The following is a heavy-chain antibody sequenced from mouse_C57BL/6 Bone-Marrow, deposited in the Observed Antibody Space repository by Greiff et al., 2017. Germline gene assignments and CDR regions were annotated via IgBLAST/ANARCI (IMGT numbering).Heavy chain of an antibody. CDR2: IDPSDSYT. J-gene: IGHJ3*01. CDR1: GYTFTSYW. CDR3: AQGLAGFAY. Sequence: QVQLQQPGAELVMPGASVKLSCKASGYTFTSYWMHWVKQRPGQGLEWIGEIDPSDSYTNYNQKFKGKSTLTVDKSSSTAYMQLSSLTSEDSAVXYCAQGLAGFAYWGQGTLVTVSA. V-gene: IGHV1-69*01.